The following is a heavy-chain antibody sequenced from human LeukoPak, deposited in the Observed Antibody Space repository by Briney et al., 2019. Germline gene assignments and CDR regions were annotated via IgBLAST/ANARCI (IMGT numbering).Heavy chain of an antibody. CDR1: GFPFSSYV. Sequence: SGGSLRLSCAASGFPFSSYVMSWVRQAPGKGLEWVSYINHNGETIYYPDFVKGRFTISRDNAKNSLYLQMNSLRAEDMAVYYCARDPSSGWLNLDFWGQGILVTVSS. D-gene: IGHD6-19*01. J-gene: IGHJ4*02. CDR3: ARDPSSGWLNLDF. V-gene: IGHV3-48*03. CDR2: INHNGETI.